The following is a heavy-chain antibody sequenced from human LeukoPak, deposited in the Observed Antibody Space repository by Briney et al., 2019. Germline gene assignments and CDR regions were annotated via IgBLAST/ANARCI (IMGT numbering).Heavy chain of an antibody. J-gene: IGHJ4*02. D-gene: IGHD3-22*01. Sequence: GASVKLSFTASGYTFTSNYMHWVRQAPGQGLEWMGMINPSGGSTSNAQKFQGRVTMTRDTSTSTVYMELSSLRSEDTAVYYCARDLRTSSGYGYWGQGTLVTVSS. CDR1: GYTFTSNY. V-gene: IGHV1-46*01. CDR2: INPSGGST. CDR3: ARDLRTSSGYGY.